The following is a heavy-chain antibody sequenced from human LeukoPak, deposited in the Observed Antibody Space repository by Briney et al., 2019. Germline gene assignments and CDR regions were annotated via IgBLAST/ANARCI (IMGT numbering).Heavy chain of an antibody. CDR2: ITWNSDTI. CDR1: GFTFDDYA. D-gene: IGHD1-7*01. CDR3: AKDVTGTGAFDI. V-gene: IGHV3-9*01. J-gene: IGHJ3*02. Sequence: GGSLRLSCAASGFTFDDYAMHWVRQGPGKGLEWVSGITWNSDTIGYADSVKGRFTISRDNAKNSLYLQMNSLRAEDTALYYCAKDVTGTGAFDIWGQGTMVTVSS.